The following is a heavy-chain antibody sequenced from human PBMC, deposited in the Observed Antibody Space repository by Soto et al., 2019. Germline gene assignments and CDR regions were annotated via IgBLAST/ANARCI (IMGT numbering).Heavy chain of an antibody. J-gene: IGHJ3*02. CDR2: MNPNSGNT. D-gene: IGHD2-2*01. Sequence: QVPLVQSGAEVKKPGASVKVSCKASGYTFTSYDINWVRQATGQGLEWMGWMNPNSGNTGYAQKFQGRVTMTRNTSISTAYMELSSLRSEDTAVYYCASCTSCYGGDAFDIWGQGTMVTVSS. CDR1: GYTFTSYD. CDR3: ASCTSCYGGDAFDI. V-gene: IGHV1-8*01.